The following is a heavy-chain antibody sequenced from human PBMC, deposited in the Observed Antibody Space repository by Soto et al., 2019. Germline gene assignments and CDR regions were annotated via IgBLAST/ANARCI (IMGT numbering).Heavy chain of an antibody. CDR1: GYTFTGCY. CDR2: INPNSGGT. D-gene: IGHD3-16*01. CDR3: ARVWGPGAAYGMDV. J-gene: IGHJ6*02. V-gene: IGHV1-2*04. Sequence: ASVKVSCKASGYTFTGCYMHWVRQAPGQGLEWMGWINPNSGGTNYAQKFQGWVTMTRDTSISTAYMELSRLRSDDTAVYYCARVWGPGAAYGMDVWGQGTTVTVSS.